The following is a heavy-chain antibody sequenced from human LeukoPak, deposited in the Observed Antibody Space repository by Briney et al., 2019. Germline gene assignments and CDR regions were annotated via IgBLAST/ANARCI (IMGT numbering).Heavy chain of an antibody. CDR1: GYSITSAYY. CDR3: ARHSHDSSGYYPPPLVDY. Sequence: SETLSLTCTVSGYSITSAYYWGWIRQPPGKGLEWIGSFFLKGSTYYNPSLKSRVTISVDTSKNQFSLKLSSVTAADTAVYYCARHSHDSSGYYPPPLVDYWGQGTLVTVSS. CDR2: FFLKGST. V-gene: IGHV4-38-2*02. D-gene: IGHD3-22*01. J-gene: IGHJ4*02.